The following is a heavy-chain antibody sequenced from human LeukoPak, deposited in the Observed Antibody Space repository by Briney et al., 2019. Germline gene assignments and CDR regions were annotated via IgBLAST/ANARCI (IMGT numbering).Heavy chain of an antibody. CDR2: IYTSGST. D-gene: IGHD3-22*01. CDR3: ARGSYDSSGYYIKPFDY. CDR1: GGSISSGSYY. V-gene: IGHV4-61*02. Sequence: SETLSLPCTVSGGSISSGSYYWSWIRQPAGKGLEWIGRIYTSGSTNYNPSLKSRVTISVDTSKNQFSLKLSSVTAADTAVYYCARGSYDSSGYYIKPFDYWGQGTLVTVSS. J-gene: IGHJ4*02.